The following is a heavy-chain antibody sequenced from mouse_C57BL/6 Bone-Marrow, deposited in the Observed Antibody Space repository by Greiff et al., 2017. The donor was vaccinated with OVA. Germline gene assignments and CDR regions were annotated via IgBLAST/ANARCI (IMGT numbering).Heavy chain of an antibody. CDR2: IRNKANGYTT. J-gene: IGHJ2*01. Sequence: EVQGVESGGGLVQPGGSLSLSCAASGFTFTDYYMSWVRQPPGKALEWLGFIRNKANGYTTEYSASVKGRFTTSRDNSQSILHLQMNALKAEDSATYYCARYPPLGGNYEGGFDYWGQGTTLTVSS. D-gene: IGHD2-1*01. CDR1: GFTFTDYY. V-gene: IGHV7-3*01. CDR3: ARYPPLGGNYEGGFDY.